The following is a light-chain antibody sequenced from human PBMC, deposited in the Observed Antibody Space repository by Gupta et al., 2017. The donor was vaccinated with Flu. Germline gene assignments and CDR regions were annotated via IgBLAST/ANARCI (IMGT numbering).Light chain of an antibody. CDR2: KTS. CDR1: QSISTW. J-gene: IGKJ4*01. V-gene: IGKV1-5*03. CDR3: QQYNSYPLT. Sequence: DIQMTQSPSTLSASVGDRVTITCRASQSISTWLAWYQQKPGKAPKLLIYKTSTLESGVPSRFSGSGSGTEFTLTISSLQPDDFATYYCQQYNSYPLTFGGGTKVEIK.